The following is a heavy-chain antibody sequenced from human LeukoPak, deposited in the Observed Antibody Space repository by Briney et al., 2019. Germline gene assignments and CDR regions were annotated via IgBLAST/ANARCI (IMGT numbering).Heavy chain of an antibody. D-gene: IGHD2-15*01. CDR2: IYYSGST. J-gene: IGHJ4*02. Sequence: SETLSLTCTVSGGSISSYYWSWIRQPPGKGLEWIGYIYYSGSTNYNPSLKSRVTISVDTSKNQFSLKLSSVTAADTAVYYCARGLARPVYCSGGSCPPMRWLQLNYWGQGTLVTVSS. CDR3: ARGLARPVYCSGGSCPPMRWLQLNY. V-gene: IGHV4-59*12. CDR1: GGSISSYY.